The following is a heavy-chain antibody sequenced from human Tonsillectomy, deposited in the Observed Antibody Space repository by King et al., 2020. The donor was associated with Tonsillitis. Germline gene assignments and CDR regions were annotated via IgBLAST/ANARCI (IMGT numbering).Heavy chain of an antibody. J-gene: IGHJ5*02. CDR3: ATDRHGAWTLQWFDH. Sequence: VQLVESGGGLVKPGGSLRLSCVASGFTFSSYTMNWVRQAPGKGLEWVSSISSGDTFTNYADSVKGRFTVSRDNARNALYLQMDSLTAEDTAVYYCATDRHGAWTLQWFDHWGPGVLVTVSS. V-gene: IGHV3-21*01. CDR1: GFTFSSYT. CDR2: ISSGDTFT. D-gene: IGHD4/OR15-4a*01.